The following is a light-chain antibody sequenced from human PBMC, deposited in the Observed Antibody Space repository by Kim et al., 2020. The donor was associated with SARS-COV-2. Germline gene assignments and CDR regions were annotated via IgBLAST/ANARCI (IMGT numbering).Light chain of an antibody. Sequence: EIVLTQSPATLSLSPGERATLSCRASQSVSSYLAWYQQRPGQAPRLLIYDASSRATGIPARFSGGGSGIDFTLTISSLEPEDFAVYYCQQRSHWRPTFGGGTKVDIK. CDR3: QQRSHWRPT. J-gene: IGKJ4*01. V-gene: IGKV3-11*01. CDR2: DAS. CDR1: QSVSSY.